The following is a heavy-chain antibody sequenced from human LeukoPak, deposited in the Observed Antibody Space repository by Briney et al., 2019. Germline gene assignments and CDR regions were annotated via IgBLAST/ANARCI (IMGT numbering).Heavy chain of an antibody. CDR2: ISGSGGST. CDR3: AKDTSSPMITFGGAGSD. V-gene: IGHV3-23*01. D-gene: IGHD3-16*01. J-gene: IGHJ4*02. Sequence: GGSLRLSCAASGFTFSSYAMSWVRQAPGKGLEWVSAISGSGGSTYYADSVKGRFTISRDNSKNTLYLQMNSLRAEDTAVYYCAKDTSSPMITFGGAGSDWGQGTLVTVSS. CDR1: GFTFSSYA.